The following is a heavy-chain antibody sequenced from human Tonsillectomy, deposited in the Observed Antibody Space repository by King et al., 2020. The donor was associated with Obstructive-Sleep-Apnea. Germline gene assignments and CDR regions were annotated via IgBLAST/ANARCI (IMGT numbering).Heavy chain of an antibody. Sequence: VQLQESGPGLVKPSETLSLTCSVSGGSISSYYWSWIRQPAGKRLEWIGRMYSSGSTSYNPSLKGRVNMSVDRSKKQFSLMLSSVTAADTAVYYCARYDGQWPVVGPFDIWGQGALVIVSS. D-gene: IGHD6-19*01. CDR3: ARYDGQWPVVGPFDI. V-gene: IGHV4-4*07. CDR1: GGSISSYY. CDR2: MYSSGST. J-gene: IGHJ3*02.